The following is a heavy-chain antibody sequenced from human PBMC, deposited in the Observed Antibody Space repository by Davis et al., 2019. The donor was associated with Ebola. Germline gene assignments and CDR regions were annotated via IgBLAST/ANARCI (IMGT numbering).Heavy chain of an antibody. V-gene: IGHV3-23*01. CDR2: ISASGGAT. CDR3: AKDLTSYYGSGDFFDY. D-gene: IGHD3-10*01. Sequence: PSETLSLTCAASGFTFSNYAMNWVRQAPGRGLEWVSSISASGGATFYADSVKGRIVMSRDNSNDTLYLRMNNLRAEDTAIYYCAKDLTSYYGSGDFFDYWGQGILVTVSS. CDR1: GFTFSNYA. J-gene: IGHJ4*02.